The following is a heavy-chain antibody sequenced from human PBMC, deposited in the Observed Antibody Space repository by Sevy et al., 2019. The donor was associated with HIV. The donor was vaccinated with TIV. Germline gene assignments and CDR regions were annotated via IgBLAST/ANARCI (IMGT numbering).Heavy chain of an antibody. D-gene: IGHD5-12*01. CDR2: TSSFRRTI. J-gene: IGHJ5*01. V-gene: IGHV3-48*03. CDR3: SRDGHSGYAGFDF. Sequence: GGSLRLSCAASGFTFKSYEMNWVRQAPGKGLEWVSYTSSFRRTIYYACSVKGRCTISRDNAKNSLYLQMNSLRAEDTAVYYCSRDGHSGYAGFDFWGQGTLVTVSS. CDR1: GFTFKSYE.